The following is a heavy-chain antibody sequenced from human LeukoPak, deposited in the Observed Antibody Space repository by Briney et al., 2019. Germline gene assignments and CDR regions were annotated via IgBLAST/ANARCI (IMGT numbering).Heavy chain of an antibody. CDR2: ISSSSSYI. D-gene: IGHD3-10*01. V-gene: IGHV3-21*01. CDR1: GFTFSSYS. Sequence: PGGSLRLSCAASGFTFSSYSMNWVRQAPGKGPEWVSCISSSSSYIYYADSVKGRFTISRDNAKKSLYLQMNSLRAEDTAVYYCARGPSEYYYGSGSYSDYWGQGILVTVSS. J-gene: IGHJ4*02. CDR3: ARGPSEYYYGSGSYSDY.